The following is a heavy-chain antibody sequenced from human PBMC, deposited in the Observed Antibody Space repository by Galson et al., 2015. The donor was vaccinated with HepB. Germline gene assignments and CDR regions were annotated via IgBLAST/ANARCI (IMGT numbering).Heavy chain of an antibody. CDR1: GFTFSTYW. D-gene: IGHD3/OR15-3a*01. J-gene: IGHJ4*02. V-gene: IGHV3-7*01. CDR2: IGQDGSQK. Sequence: SLRLSCAASGFTFSTYWMSWVRQAPGKGLEWVANIGQDGSQKDYVDSVKGRFTISRDNAKNSLYLQINNLRAEDTAVYYCARDRGDLDFWGQGTLVIVSS. CDR3: ARDRGDLDF.